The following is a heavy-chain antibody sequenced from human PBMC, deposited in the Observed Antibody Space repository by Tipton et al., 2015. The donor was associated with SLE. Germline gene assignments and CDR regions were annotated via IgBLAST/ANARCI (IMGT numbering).Heavy chain of an antibody. CDR1: GYTFTSYE. CDR2: MNPSSGNT. Sequence: QSGPEVKKPGASVKVSCKASGYTFTSYEINWVRQATGQGLEWMGWMNPSSGNTVYAQKFQGRVTMTRNTSITTAYMELSSLRSEDSAVYYCPAHDFWHGYPHYIYYYALHVWGQWTTVTVSS. CDR3: PAHDFWHGYPHYIYYYALHV. V-gene: IGHV1-8*01. D-gene: IGHD3-3*01. J-gene: IGHJ6*02.